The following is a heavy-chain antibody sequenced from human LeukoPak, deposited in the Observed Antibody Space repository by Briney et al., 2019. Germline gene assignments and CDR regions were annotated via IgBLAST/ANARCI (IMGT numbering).Heavy chain of an antibody. CDR2: IYHSGST. D-gene: IGHD2-2*01. J-gene: IGHJ3*02. Sequence: TSETLSLTCAVSGGSISSSNWWSWVRQPPGKGLEWIGEIYHSGSTNYNPSLKSRVTISVDKSKNQFSLKLSSVTAADTAVYYCARENRYRSSTSCYNAFDIWGQGTMVTVSS. V-gene: IGHV4-4*02. CDR3: ARENRYRSSTSCYNAFDI. CDR1: GGSISSSNW.